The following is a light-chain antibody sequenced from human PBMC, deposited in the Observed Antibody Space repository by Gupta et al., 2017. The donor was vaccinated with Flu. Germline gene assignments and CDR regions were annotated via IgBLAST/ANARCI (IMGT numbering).Light chain of an antibody. CDR3: QQYGDSPGYT. CDR2: GAS. J-gene: IGKJ2*01. V-gene: IGKV3-20*01. Sequence: ELVLTQSPGTLSLSPGERATLSCRASQSFSANYLAWYQHKPGQAPRLLIYGASTRATGIPDRFSGSGSGTDFTLTISRLEPEDFAVYYCQQYGDSPGYTFGQGTKLEIK. CDR1: QSFSANY.